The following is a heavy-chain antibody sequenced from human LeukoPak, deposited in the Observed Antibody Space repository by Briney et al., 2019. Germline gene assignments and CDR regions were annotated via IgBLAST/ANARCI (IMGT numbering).Heavy chain of an antibody. CDR1: GYTFSDSY. CDR3: AREGRHCGGDCYSFDS. D-gene: IGHD2-21*02. CDR2: INLKSGAA. V-gene: IGHV1-2*02. J-gene: IGHJ4*02. Sequence: GASVKVSCKASGYTFSDSYMHWVRQAPGQGLKYLAWINLKSGAAKYAQEFQGRVSMTRDTSVSTAYMDLGSLRSDDTAVYYCAREGRHCGGDCYSFDSWGQGTLVTVSS.